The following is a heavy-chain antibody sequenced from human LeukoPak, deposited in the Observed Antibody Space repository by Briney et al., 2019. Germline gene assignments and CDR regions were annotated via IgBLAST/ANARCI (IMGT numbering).Heavy chain of an antibody. CDR2: IYYSGST. V-gene: IGHV4-39*01. D-gene: IGHD3-10*01. CDR3: ARRPGYYYGSGSYYNTYYYFDY. J-gene: IGHJ4*02. CDR1: GGSISSSSYY. Sequence: SETLSLTCTVSGGSISSSSYYWGWIRQPPGKGLEWIGSIYYSGSTYYNASLKSRVTMSVDTSKNQFSLKLSSVTAADTAIYYCARRPGYYYGSGSYYNTYYYFDYWGQGTLVTVSS.